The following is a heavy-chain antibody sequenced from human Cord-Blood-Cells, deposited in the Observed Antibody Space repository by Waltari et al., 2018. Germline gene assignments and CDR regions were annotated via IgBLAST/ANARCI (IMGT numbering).Heavy chain of an antibody. CDR2: MYPGETGP. Sequence: EVQLVQSGAEVKKPVESLKISCKGSGFSFTSYWIGWVRQIPGKGLEWLGLMYPGETGPRYRPSHQGEVTLSADKSSSTACLWWSSLMASDNEMYCCARLSGRWGQGALDTVS. J-gene: IGHJ4*02. V-gene: IGHV5-51*01. CDR3: ARLSGR. D-gene: IGHD1-26*01. CDR1: GFSFTSYW.